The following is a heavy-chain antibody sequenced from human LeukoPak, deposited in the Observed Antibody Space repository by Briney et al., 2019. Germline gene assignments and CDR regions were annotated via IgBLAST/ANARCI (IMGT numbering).Heavy chain of an antibody. Sequence: SETLSLTCAVYGGSFSGYYWSWIRQPPGKGLEWIGEINHSGSTNYNPSLKSRVTISVDTSKNQFSLKLSSVTAADTAVYYCARGGITMVRGVIIPSYYYYYMDVWGKGTTVTVSS. CDR3: ARGGITMVRGVIIPSYYYYYMDV. D-gene: IGHD3-10*01. CDR2: INHSGST. CDR1: GGSFSGYY. V-gene: IGHV4-34*01. J-gene: IGHJ6*03.